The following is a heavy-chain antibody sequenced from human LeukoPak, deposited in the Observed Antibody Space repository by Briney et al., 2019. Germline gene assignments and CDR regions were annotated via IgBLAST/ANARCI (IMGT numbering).Heavy chain of an antibody. CDR2: FSGSGGEI. V-gene: IGHV3-23*01. CDR3: AKGWIFGELLNS. CDR1: GFSFGNYA. Sequence: PGGSLRLSCVASGFSFGNYAMSWVRQAPGKGLEWVSAFSGSGGEIYNAASVKGRFTISRDNSKDTLYLQINSLRAEDTAVYYCAKGWIFGELLNSWGQGTLVTVSS. J-gene: IGHJ4*02. D-gene: IGHD3-10*01.